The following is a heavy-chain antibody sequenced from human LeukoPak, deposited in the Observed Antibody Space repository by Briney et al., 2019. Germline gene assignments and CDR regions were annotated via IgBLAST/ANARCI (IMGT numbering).Heavy chain of an antibody. J-gene: IGHJ4*02. D-gene: IGHD1-26*01. CDR1: GFTSSNYW. Sequence: GGSLRLSCAASGFTSSNYWMSWVRQAPGKGLEWVANIQQDGSERYYADSVKGRFTISRDNSKNTLYLQMNSLRAEDTAVYYCAREGDGSYYYFDYWGQGTLVTVSS. CDR2: IQQDGSER. V-gene: IGHV3-7*03. CDR3: AREGDGSYYYFDY.